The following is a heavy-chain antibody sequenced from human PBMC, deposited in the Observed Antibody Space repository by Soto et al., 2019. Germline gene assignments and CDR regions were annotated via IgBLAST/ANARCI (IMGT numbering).Heavy chain of an antibody. CDR1: GGSISSGDYY. CDR2: IYYSGST. Sequence: SETLSLTCTVSGGSISSGDYYWSWIRQPPGKGLEWIGYIYYSGSTYYNPSLKSRVTISVDTSKNQFSLKLSSVTAADTAVYYRARVALPGYYDSSGSYYFDYWGQGTLVTVSS. D-gene: IGHD3-22*01. V-gene: IGHV4-30-4*01. CDR3: ARVALPGYYDSSGSYYFDY. J-gene: IGHJ4*02.